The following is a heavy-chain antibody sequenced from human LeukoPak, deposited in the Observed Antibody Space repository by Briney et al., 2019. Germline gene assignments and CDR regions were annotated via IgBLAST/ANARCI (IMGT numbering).Heavy chain of an antibody. Sequence: GGSLRLSCAASGFTVSSNYMSWVRQAPGEGLEWVSVIYSGGSTYYADSVKGRFTISRDNSKNTLYLQMNSLRAEDTAVYYCARLRDGNIFDYWGQGTLVTVSS. V-gene: IGHV3-53*01. J-gene: IGHJ4*02. CDR1: GFTVSSNY. D-gene: IGHD5-24*01. CDR2: IYSGGST. CDR3: ARLRDGNIFDY.